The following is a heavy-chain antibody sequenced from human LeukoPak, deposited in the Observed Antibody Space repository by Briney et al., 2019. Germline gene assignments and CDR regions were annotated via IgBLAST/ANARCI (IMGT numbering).Heavy chain of an antibody. J-gene: IGHJ6*03. CDR3: ARGSLDCSGGSCYMDV. CDR2: INAGNGNT. CDR1: GYTFTSYA. D-gene: IGHD2-15*01. V-gene: IGHV1-3*03. Sequence: ASVKVSCKASGYTFTSYAMHWVRQAPGQRLEWMGWINAGNGNTKYSQEFQGRVTMTRNTSISTAYMELSSLRSEGTAVYYCARGSLDCSGGSCYMDVWGKGTKATISS.